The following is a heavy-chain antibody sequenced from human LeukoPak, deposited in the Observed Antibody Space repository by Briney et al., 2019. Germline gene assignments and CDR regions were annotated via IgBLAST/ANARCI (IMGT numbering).Heavy chain of an antibody. CDR3: ARGRGYGGNSV. V-gene: IGHV4-59*10. J-gene: IGHJ4*02. CDR1: GGSFSGYY. CDR2: IYTSGST. Sequence: SETLSLTCAVYGGSFSGYYWSWIRQPAGKGLEWIGRIYTSGSTSYNPSLKSRVTISVDTSKNQFSLKLSSVTAADTAVYYCARGRGYGGNSVWGQGTLVTVSS. D-gene: IGHD4-23*01.